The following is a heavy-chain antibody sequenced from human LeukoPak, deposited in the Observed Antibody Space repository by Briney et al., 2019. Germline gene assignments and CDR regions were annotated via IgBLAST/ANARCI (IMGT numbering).Heavy chain of an antibody. CDR1: GFTFSSYW. D-gene: IGHD3-22*01. Sequence: AGGSLRLSCAASGFTFSSYWMHWVRQAPGKGLVWVSRISPDGSTTGHADSVKGRFTTSRDNAKNTLFLQMNSLRAEDTAVYYCAGGPIDYYDSSGYYYAVYWGQGTLVTVSS. CDR2: ISPDGSTT. CDR3: AGGPIDYYDSSGYYYAVY. J-gene: IGHJ4*02. V-gene: IGHV3-74*01.